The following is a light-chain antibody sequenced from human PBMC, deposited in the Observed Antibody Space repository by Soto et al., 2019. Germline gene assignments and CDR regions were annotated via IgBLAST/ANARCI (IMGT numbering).Light chain of an antibody. Sequence: DIKLTQSPSFLSASVGDRVTITCRASQGISNHFAWYQQKSGNAPRLLIYYASTLASGVPSRFSGSGSGTEFTLTISSLQPEEFETYYCQQFNSYPFAFGPGTKVDV. CDR1: QGISNH. CDR2: YAS. J-gene: IGKJ3*01. CDR3: QQFNSYPFA. V-gene: IGKV1-9*01.